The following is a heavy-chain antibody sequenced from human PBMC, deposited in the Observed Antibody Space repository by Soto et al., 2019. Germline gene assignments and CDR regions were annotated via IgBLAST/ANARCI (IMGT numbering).Heavy chain of an antibody. CDR1: GYIFVNYG. J-gene: IGHJ6*02. Sequence: QVQLVQSGDEVKKPGASVKVACKASGYIFVNYGIAWVRQAPGQGLEWMGWISPYTGNTHSATKVQGRLTMTTDTSTSTAYMDLGSLTSDDTAVYYCVMVDNYVPPTPQDVWGQGTTVIVSS. CDR3: VMVDNYVPPTPQDV. V-gene: IGHV1-18*01. D-gene: IGHD3-16*01. CDR2: ISPYTGNT.